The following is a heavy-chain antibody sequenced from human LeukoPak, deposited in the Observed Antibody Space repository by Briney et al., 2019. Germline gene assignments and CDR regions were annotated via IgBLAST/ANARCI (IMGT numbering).Heavy chain of an antibody. CDR3: ARGFGNDAFDI. CDR2: IYYSGST. Sequence: SETLSLTCTVSGGSISSGGYYWSWIRQHPGKGLEWIGYIYYSGSTYYNPSLKSRVTISVDTSKNQFSLKLSSVTAVDTAVYYCARGFGNDAFDIWGQGTMVTVSS. J-gene: IGHJ3*02. CDR1: GGSISSGGYY. V-gene: IGHV4-31*03. D-gene: IGHD3-10*01.